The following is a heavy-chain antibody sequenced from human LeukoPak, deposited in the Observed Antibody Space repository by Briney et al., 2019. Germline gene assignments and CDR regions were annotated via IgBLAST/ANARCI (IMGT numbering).Heavy chain of an antibody. CDR2: INPNSGGT. V-gene: IGHV1-2*02. CDR3: ARVIVGALNWFDP. CDR1: GYTFTSYG. J-gene: IGHJ5*02. Sequence: ASVKVSCKASGYTFTSYGISWVRQAPGQGLEWMGWINPNSGGTNYAQKFQGRVTMTRDTSISTAYMELSRLRSDDTAVYYCARVIVGALNWFDPWGQGTLVTVSS. D-gene: IGHD1-26*01.